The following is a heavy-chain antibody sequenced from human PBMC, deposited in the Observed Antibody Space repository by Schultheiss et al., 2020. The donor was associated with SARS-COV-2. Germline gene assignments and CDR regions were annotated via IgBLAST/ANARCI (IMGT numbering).Heavy chain of an antibody. D-gene: IGHD2-15*01. CDR3: ARDPYCSGGSCYGYYYYGMDV. V-gene: IGHV3-21*01. Sequence: GSLRLSCAASGFTFSYYSMNWVRQAPGKGLEWVSSISSSSSYIYYADSVKGRFTISRDNAKNSLHLQMNSLRAEDTAVYYCARDPYCSGGSCYGYYYYGMDVWGQGTTVTVSS. CDR2: ISSSSSYI. J-gene: IGHJ6*02. CDR1: GFTFSYYS.